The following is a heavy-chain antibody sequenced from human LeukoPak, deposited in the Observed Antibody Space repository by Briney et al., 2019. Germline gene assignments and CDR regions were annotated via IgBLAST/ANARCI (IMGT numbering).Heavy chain of an antibody. CDR1: GFTFSSYS. D-gene: IGHD1-20*01. Sequence: GGSLRLSCAASGFTFSSYSMNWVRQAPGKGLEWVSSISSSSSYIYYADSVKGRFTISRDNAKNSLYLQMNSLRAENTAVYYCARDEEFGITGTTYYFDYWGQGTLVTVSS. CDR2: ISSSSSYI. V-gene: IGHV3-21*01. CDR3: ARDEEFGITGTTYYFDY. J-gene: IGHJ4*02.